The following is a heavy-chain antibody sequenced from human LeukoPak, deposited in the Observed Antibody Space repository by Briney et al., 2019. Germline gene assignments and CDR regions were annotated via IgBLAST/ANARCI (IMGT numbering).Heavy chain of an antibody. V-gene: IGHV3-30*02. CDR3: AKDSPSSTGLDAFDI. Sequence: PGGSLRLSCAASGFTFSSYGMHWVRQAPGKGLEWVAFIRYDGSNKYYADSVKGRFTISRDNSKNTLYLQMTSLRAEDTAVYYCAKDSPSSTGLDAFDIWGQGTMVTVSS. D-gene: IGHD4-17*01. J-gene: IGHJ3*02. CDR2: IRYDGSNK. CDR1: GFTFSSYG.